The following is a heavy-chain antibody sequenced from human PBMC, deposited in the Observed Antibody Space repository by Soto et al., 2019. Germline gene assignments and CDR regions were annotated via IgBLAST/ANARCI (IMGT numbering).Heavy chain of an antibody. CDR3: ARLQIEVAGTN. J-gene: IGHJ4*02. CDR1: GYTFSDYY. Sequence: QVQLVQSGAEVKKPGASVKVSCKASGYTFSDYYMHWVRQAPGHGLEWMGWINANSGGTTYAQKFQGRVTMTRDTSISTAYMELSRLSSDDTAIYYCARLQIEVAGTNWGQGTLVTVSS. D-gene: IGHD6-19*01. CDR2: INANSGGT. V-gene: IGHV1-2*02.